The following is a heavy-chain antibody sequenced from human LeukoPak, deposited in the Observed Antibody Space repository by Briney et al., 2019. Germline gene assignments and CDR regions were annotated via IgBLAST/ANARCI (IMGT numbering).Heavy chain of an antibody. Sequence: ASVKVSFKASGYTFTSYGGSWVGQAPGQGLAWMGWISAYNGNTNYAQKLQGRVTMTTDTSTSTAYMELRSLRSDDTAVYYCARGDYAAFDISGQGTMLTVSS. CDR1: GYTFTSYG. CDR2: ISAYNGNT. CDR3: ARGDYAAFDI. D-gene: IGHD3-16*01. V-gene: IGHV1-18*01. J-gene: IGHJ3*02.